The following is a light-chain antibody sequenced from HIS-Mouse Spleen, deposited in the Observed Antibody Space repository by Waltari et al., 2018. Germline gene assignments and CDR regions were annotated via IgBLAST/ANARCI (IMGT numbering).Light chain of an antibody. V-gene: IGLV3-21*03. Sequence: SYVLTQPPSVSVAPGKTARITCGGNNIGSESVHWYQQKPGQAPVLVVYDDSDRPSGVPERFSGSNSGNTATLTISRVEAGDEADYYWQVWDSSSDHVVFGGGTKLTVL. CDR1: NIGSES. CDR2: DDS. CDR3: QVWDSSSDHVV. J-gene: IGLJ2*01.